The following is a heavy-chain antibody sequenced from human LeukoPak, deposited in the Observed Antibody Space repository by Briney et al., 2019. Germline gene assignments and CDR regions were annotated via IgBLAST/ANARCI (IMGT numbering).Heavy chain of an antibody. D-gene: IGHD6-13*01. CDR1: GGSISSYY. CDR3: ARQDSSSWYGGAISPRYYFDY. J-gene: IGHJ4*02. V-gene: IGHV4-4*09. Sequence: SETLSLTCTVSGGSISSYYWSWIRQPPGKGLEWIGYIYTIGSTNYNPSLKSRVTISVDTSKNQFSLKLSSVTAADTAVYYCARQDSSSWYGGAISPRYYFDYWGQGTLVTVSS. CDR2: IYTIGST.